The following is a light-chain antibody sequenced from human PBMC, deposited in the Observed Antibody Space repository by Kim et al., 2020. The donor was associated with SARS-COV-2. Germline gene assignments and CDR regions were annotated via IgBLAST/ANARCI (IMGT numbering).Light chain of an antibody. CDR3: CSFTSSTTFV. J-gene: IGLJ1*01. CDR2: AVS. CDR1: SSDVGGHNY. V-gene: IGLV2-14*03. Sequence: GQSITISCTGSSSDVGGHNYVSLYQQHPDKTPKVLIYAVSNRPSGVSNRFSGSKSGNTASLTISGLQAEDESDYYCCSFTSSTTFVFGTGTKVTVL.